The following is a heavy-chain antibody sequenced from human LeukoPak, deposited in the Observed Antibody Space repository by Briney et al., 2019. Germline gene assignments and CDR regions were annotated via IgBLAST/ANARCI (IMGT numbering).Heavy chain of an antibody. CDR1: GFTFSSYA. D-gene: IGHD2-2*01. J-gene: IGHJ6*02. CDR3: AREAQSSVVVPAAIGPYYYYYYGMDV. V-gene: IGHV3-21*01. Sequence: GGSLRLSCAASGFTFSSYAMNWVRQAPGKGLEWVSSISSSSSYIYYADSVKGRFTISRDNAKNSLYLQMNSLRAEDTAVYYCAREAQSSVVVPAAIGPYYYYYYGMDVWGQGTTVTVSS. CDR2: ISSSSSYI.